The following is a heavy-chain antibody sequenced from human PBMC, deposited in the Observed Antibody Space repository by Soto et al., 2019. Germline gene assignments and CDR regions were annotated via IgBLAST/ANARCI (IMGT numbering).Heavy chain of an antibody. D-gene: IGHD4-4*01. V-gene: IGHV1-69*02. J-gene: IGHJ5*02. CDR3: AHGRWEESRDDFRGWFVP. CDR1: GGTFSSYT. Sequence: QVQLVQSGAEVKKPGSSVKVSCKASGGTFSSYTISWVRQAPGQGLEWMGRIIPILGIANYAQKFQGRVTITANKSTSTGYMELSSLRSEDTAVYYCAHGRWEESRDDFRGWFVPWGQGALVTVSS. CDR2: IIPILGIA.